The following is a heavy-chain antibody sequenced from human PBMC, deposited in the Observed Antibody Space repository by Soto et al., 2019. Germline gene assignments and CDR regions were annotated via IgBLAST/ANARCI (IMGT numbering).Heavy chain of an antibody. V-gene: IGHV1-18*04. D-gene: IGHD6-13*01. Sequence: QVQLVQSGAEVKKPGASVKVSCKSSGYTFTSYGISWVLLAPGQGRAWMGGLSAYNGNTNYAQKLQGRVTMTTDTSTSTAYMELRSLRSDDTAVYYCARDPDQYIAGACIDDIDVWGQGTTVTVSS. CDR1: GYTFTSYG. CDR2: LSAYNGNT. J-gene: IGHJ6*02. CDR3: ARDPDQYIAGACIDDIDV.